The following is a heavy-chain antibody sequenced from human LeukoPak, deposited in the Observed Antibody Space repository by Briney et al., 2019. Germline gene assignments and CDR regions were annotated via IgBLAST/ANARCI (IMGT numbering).Heavy chain of an antibody. Sequence: PGGSLRLSCAASGFTFSDYYMSRIRRAPGKGLEWVSYISSSGSTIYYADSVKGRFTISRDNAKNSLYLQMNSLRAEDTAVYYCARGVTHSSGWYAPLDYWGQGTLVTVSS. J-gene: IGHJ4*02. CDR2: ISSSGSTI. CDR1: GFTFSDYY. V-gene: IGHV3-11*01. CDR3: ARGVTHSSGWYAPLDY. D-gene: IGHD6-19*01.